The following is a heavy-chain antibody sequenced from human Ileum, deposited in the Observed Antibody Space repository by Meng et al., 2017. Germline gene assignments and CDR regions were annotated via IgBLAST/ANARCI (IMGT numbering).Heavy chain of an antibody. D-gene: IGHD2-8*01. CDR2: IGGGGIGT. CDR3: VKGSCANDACMYYFDY. V-gene: IGHV3-23*01. CDR1: GFTFSPYG. J-gene: IGHJ4*02. Sequence: GESLKISCEASGFTFSPYGMSWVRQAPGKGLEWVSGIGGGGIGTYYADSVKGRFTISRDNSKNTLFMQLSSLRADDTAVYYCVKGSCANDACMYYFDYWGRGTLVTVSS.